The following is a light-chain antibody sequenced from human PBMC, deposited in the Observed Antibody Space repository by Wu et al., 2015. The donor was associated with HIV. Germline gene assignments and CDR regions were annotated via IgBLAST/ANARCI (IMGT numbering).Light chain of an antibody. CDR3: QQFNSYSSMYT. CDR1: QGISSA. CDR2: DAS. J-gene: IGKJ2*01. V-gene: IGKV1-13*02. Sequence: AIQLTQSPSSLSASVGDRVTITCRASQGISSALAWYQQKPGKAPKLLIYDASSLKSGVPSRFSGSGSGTDFTLTISSLQPEDFATYYCQQFNSYSSMYTFGQGTKLEIK.